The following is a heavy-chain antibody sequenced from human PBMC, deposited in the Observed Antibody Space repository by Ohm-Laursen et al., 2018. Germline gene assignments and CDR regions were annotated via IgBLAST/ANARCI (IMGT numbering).Heavy chain of an antibody. Sequence: GTLSLTCAVSRYSISSGYYWGWIRQPPGKGLEWIGSIHHSGTTSYNPSLESRVTISVDTSENQFSLKLRSVTAADTTVYFCARQRTTMLNFDYWGQGTLVTVSS. J-gene: IGHJ4*02. CDR3: ARQRTTMLNFDY. D-gene: IGHD5-18*01. CDR1: RYSISSGYY. CDR2: IHHSGTT. V-gene: IGHV4-38-2*01.